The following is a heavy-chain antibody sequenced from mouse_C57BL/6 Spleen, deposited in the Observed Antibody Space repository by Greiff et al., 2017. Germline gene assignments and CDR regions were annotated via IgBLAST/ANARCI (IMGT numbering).Heavy chain of an antibody. CDR2: IWSDGST. D-gene: IGHD1-2*01. CDR3: ARHAHYYGYAMDY. Sequence: VQLQESGPGLVAPSQSLSITCTVSGFSLTSYGVHWVRQPPGKGLEWLVVIWSDGSTTYNSALKSRLSISKDNSKSQVFLKMNSLQTDDTAMYYCARHAHYYGYAMDYWGQGTSVTVSS. V-gene: IGHV2-6-1*01. CDR1: GFSLTSYG. J-gene: IGHJ4*01.